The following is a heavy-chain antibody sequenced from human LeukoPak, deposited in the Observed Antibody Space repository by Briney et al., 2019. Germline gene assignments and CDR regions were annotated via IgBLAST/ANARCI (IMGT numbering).Heavy chain of an antibody. V-gene: IGHV4-30-4*08. Sequence: SQTLSLTCTVSGGSISSGDYYWSWIRQPPGKGLEWIGYIYYSGSTYNNPSLKSRVTISVDTSKNQFSLKLSSVTAADTAVYYCARGPHYCSSSTCHPDHFDYWGQGTLVTVSS. CDR3: ARGPHYCSSSTCHPDHFDY. CDR2: IYYSGST. CDR1: GGSISSGDYY. D-gene: IGHD2-2*01. J-gene: IGHJ4*02.